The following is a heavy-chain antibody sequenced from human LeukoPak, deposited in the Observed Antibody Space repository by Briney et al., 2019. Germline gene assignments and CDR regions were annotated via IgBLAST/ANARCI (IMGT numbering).Heavy chain of an antibody. J-gene: IGHJ6*02. CDR1: GFTFTSSA. CDR2: IVVGSGNT. CDR3: AAEDYYGSGSYYTLGV. V-gene: IGHV1-58*02. D-gene: IGHD3-10*01. Sequence: SVKVSCKASGFTFTSSAMQWVRQARGQRLEWIRWIVVGSGNTNYAQKFQERVTITRDMSTSTAYMELSSLRSEDTAVYYCAAEDYYGSGSYYTLGVWGQGTTVTVSS.